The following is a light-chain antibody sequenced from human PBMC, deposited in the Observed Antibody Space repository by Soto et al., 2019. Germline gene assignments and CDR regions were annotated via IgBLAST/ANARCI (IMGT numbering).Light chain of an antibody. V-gene: IGLV2-14*01. Sequence: QSVLTQPASVSGSPGQSITISCTGTSSDVGGYKFVSWYQQHPGKAPKLMIYEVSNRPSGVSNRFSGSKSSNTASLTISGLQAEDEADYYCSSYTSSSTSYVFGTGTKVTVL. J-gene: IGLJ1*01. CDR2: EVS. CDR1: SSDVGGYKF. CDR3: SSYTSSSTSYV.